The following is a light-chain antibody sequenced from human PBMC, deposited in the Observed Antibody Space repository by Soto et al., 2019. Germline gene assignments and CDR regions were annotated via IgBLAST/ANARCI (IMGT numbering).Light chain of an antibody. Sequence: EIVLTQSPGTLSLSPGERATLSCRASQSVSSSYLAWYQQKPGQTPRLLIYGASSRATGIPDRFSGSGSGTDFHLTISRLEPEDFAVYYCQQYGSPPATFGGGTKVDIK. V-gene: IGKV3-20*01. CDR3: QQYGSPPAT. CDR2: GAS. J-gene: IGKJ4*01. CDR1: QSVSSSY.